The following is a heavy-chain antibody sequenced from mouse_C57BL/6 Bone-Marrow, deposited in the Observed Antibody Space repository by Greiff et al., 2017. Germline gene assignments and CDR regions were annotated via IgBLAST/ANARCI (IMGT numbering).Heavy chain of an antibody. CDR1: GFNIKDYY. CDR2: INREDGDT. Sequence: EVQLQQSGAELVRPGASVKFSCTASGFNIKDYYMHWVKQRPAQGLEWIGSINREDGDTDYAPKVQGRVTMTADTSSSTAYLQLSSLTSEDTAVYYCTTNCWYFEVWGTGTTVTVSS. V-gene: IGHV14-1*01. J-gene: IGHJ1*03. D-gene: IGHD4-1*01. CDR3: TTNCWYFEV.